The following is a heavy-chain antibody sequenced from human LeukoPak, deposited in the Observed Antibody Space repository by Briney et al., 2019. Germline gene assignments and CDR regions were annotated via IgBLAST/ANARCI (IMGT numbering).Heavy chain of an antibody. D-gene: IGHD2-2*02. CDR3: AKGDQPLLYGGAFDF. CDR1: AFTFSTYV. J-gene: IGHJ4*02. V-gene: IGHV3-23*01. CDR2: ITSSGT. Sequence: GGSLRLSCAASAFTFSTYVMTWVRQAPGKGLERVSSITSSGTFYADSVKGRFTISRDNSRNTVYLQLSSLRAEDTALYYCAKGDQPLLYGGAFDFWGQGTLLAVSS.